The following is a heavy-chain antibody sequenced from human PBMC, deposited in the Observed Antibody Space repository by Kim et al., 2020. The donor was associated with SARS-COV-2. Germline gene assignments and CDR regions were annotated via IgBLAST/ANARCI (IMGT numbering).Heavy chain of an antibody. CDR2: ISYDGSNK. D-gene: IGHD2-2*01. CDR3: AKGGGYCSSTSCYNWFDP. V-gene: IGHV3-30*18. J-gene: IGHJ5*02. Sequence: GGSLRLSCAASGFTFSSYGMHWVRQAPGKGLEWVAVISYDGSNKYYADSVKGRFTISRDNSKNTLYLQMNSLRAEDTAVYYCAKGGGYCSSTSCYNWFDPWGQGTLVTVSS. CDR1: GFTFSSYG.